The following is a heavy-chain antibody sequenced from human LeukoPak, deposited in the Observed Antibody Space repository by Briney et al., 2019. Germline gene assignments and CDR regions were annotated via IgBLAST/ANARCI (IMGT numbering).Heavy chain of an antibody. CDR3: ARDSSRRPQKYDIATSFSTEN. J-gene: IGHJ4*02. V-gene: IGHV1-2*02. Sequence: ASVKVSCKTSGYTFTDYYIHWVRQAPGQGLESMGWINPKIGGTNYAPRFQGRVSMTSDTSITTAYMQLRRVASDDTAVYYCARDSSRRPQKYDIATSFSTENWGQGTLVAVSS. CDR1: GYTFTDYY. D-gene: IGHD3-9*01. CDR2: INPKIGGT.